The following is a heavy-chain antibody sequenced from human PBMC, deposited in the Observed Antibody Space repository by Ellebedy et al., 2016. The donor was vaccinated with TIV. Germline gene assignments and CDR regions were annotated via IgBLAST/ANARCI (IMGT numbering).Heavy chain of an antibody. CDR3: AGVRYYGSGSEPDY. D-gene: IGHD3-10*01. Sequence: PGESLKISCAASGFTFSYYEMSWVRQSPGRGLEWVSYIGGGGTHVSSADSVKGRFTISRNNAKSSLYLQMDSLRAEDTGVYYCAGVRYYGSGSEPDYWGQGTRVTVSS. V-gene: IGHV3-21*01. CDR2: IGGGGTHV. J-gene: IGHJ4*02. CDR1: GFTFSYYE.